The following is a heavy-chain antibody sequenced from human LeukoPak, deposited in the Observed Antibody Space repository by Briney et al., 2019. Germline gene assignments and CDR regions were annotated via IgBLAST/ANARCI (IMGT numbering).Heavy chain of an antibody. CDR2: IRSDGSNK. Sequence: PGGSLRLSCAASGFTFSSYGMHWVRQAPGKGLEWVAFIRSDGSNKYYADSVKGRFTISRDNSKLYLQMNSLRAEDTAVYYCARHSSGYFDYWGQGTLVTVSS. D-gene: IGHD3-22*01. CDR1: GFTFSSYG. CDR3: ARHSSGYFDY. J-gene: IGHJ4*02. V-gene: IGHV3-30*02.